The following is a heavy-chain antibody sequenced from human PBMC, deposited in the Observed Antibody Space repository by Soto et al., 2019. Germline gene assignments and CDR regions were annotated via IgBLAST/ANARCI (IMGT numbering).Heavy chain of an antibody. CDR2: IYYSGST. Sequence: SETLSLTCTVSGGSISSSSYYWGWIRQPPGKGLEWIGSIYYSGSTYYNPSLKSRVTISVDTSKNQFSLKLSSVTAADTAVYYCAGAQSSSWYTYYYGMDVWGQGTTVTVPS. J-gene: IGHJ6*02. D-gene: IGHD6-13*01. CDR1: GGSISSSSYY. V-gene: IGHV4-39*01. CDR3: AGAQSSSWYTYYYGMDV.